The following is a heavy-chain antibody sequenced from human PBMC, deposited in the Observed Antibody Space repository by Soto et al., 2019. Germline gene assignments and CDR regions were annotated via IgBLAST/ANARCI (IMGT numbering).Heavy chain of an antibody. J-gene: IGHJ4*02. Sequence: QVQLVESGGGVVQPGRSLRLSCAASGFTFSSYAMHWVRQAPGKGLEWVAVISYDGSNKYYADSVKGRFTISRDNSKNTLDLQMNSLRAEDTAVYYCAREDGSGWYSLGYFDYWGQGTLVTVSS. CDR2: ISYDGSNK. CDR1: GFTFSSYA. D-gene: IGHD6-19*01. V-gene: IGHV3-30-3*01. CDR3: AREDGSGWYSLGYFDY.